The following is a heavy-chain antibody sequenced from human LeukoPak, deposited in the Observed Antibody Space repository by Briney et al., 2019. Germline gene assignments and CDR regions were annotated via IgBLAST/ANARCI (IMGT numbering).Heavy chain of an antibody. D-gene: IGHD6-13*01. CDR3: AKDGGERSSWSLNGLTHYYYYYMDV. CDR1: GFTFSSYA. V-gene: IGHV3-43D*03. CDR2: ISWDGGST. J-gene: IGHJ6*03. Sequence: PGRSLRLSCAASGFTFSSYAMSWVRQAPGKGLEWVSLISWDGGSTYYADSVKGRFTISRDNSKNSLYLQMNSLRAEDTALYYCAKDGGERSSWSLNGLTHYYYYYMDVWGKGTTVTVSS.